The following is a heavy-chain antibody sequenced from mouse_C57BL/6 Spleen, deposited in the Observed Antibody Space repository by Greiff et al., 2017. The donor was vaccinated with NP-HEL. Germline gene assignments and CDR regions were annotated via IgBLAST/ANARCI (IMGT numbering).Heavy chain of an antibody. CDR3: AREGNWDYFDY. V-gene: IGHV1-55*01. J-gene: IGHJ2*01. Sequence: VQLQQPGAELVKPGASVKMSCKASGYTFTSYWITWVKQRPGQGLEWIGDIYPGSGSTNYNEKFKSKATLTVDKPSSTAYMQLSSLTSEDSAVYYCAREGNWDYFDYWGQGTTLTVSS. CDR2: IYPGSGST. CDR1: GYTFTSYW. D-gene: IGHD4-1*01.